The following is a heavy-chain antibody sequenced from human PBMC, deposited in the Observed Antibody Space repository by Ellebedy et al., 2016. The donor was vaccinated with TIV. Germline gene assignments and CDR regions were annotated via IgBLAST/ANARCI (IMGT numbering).Heavy chain of an antibody. D-gene: IGHD6-13*01. Sequence: MPSETLSLTCTVSGGSISSYYWSWIRQPPGKGLEWIGEINHSGSTNYNPSLKSRVTISVDTSKNQFSLKLSSVTAADTAVYYCARTGYSSSWYKREFDYWGQGTLVTVSS. CDR1: GGSISSYY. CDR3: ARTGYSSSWYKREFDY. CDR2: INHSGST. J-gene: IGHJ4*02. V-gene: IGHV4-34*01.